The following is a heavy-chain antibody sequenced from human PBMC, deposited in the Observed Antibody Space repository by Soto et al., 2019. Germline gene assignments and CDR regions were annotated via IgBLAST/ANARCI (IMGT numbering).Heavy chain of an antibody. V-gene: IGHV4-31*03. CDR3: ARGVYYDSSGYRNFDY. CDR1: GGSISSGGYY. Sequence: SETLSLTCTVSGGSISSGGYYWSWIRQHPGKGLEWIGYIYYSGSTYYNPSLKSRVTISVDTSKNQSSLKLSSVTAADTAVYYCARGVYYDSSGYRNFDYWGQGTLVTVSS. J-gene: IGHJ4*02. D-gene: IGHD3-22*01. CDR2: IYYSGST.